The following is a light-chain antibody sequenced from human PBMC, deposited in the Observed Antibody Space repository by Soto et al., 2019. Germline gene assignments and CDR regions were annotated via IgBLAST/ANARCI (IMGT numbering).Light chain of an antibody. CDR2: DAF. Sequence: EVVMTQSPATLSVSPGERATLSCRASQSVGSKLAWYQQKPGQAPRLLIFDAFTRATGIPARFSGSGSGTEFTLFISSLHSEDFAVYYCQQYNNWPPLTFGGGTKVEI. CDR3: QQYNNWPPLT. V-gene: IGKV3-15*01. J-gene: IGKJ4*01. CDR1: QSVGSK.